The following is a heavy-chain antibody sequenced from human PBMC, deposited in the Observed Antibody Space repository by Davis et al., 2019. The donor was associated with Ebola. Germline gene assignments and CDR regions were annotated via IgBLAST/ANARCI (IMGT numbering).Heavy chain of an antibody. D-gene: IGHD3-22*01. CDR1: GGSISSSSYY. J-gene: IGHJ5*01. CDR3: ARHYYDSSGYYYVSWFDS. Sequence: PSETLSLTCTVSGGSISSSSYYWGWIRQPPGKGLEWIGSIYHSGSTYYNPSLKSRVTISVDTSKNQFSLKLSSVTAADTAVYYCARHYYDSSGYYYVSWFDSWGQGTLVTVSS. CDR2: IYHSGST. V-gene: IGHV4-39*07.